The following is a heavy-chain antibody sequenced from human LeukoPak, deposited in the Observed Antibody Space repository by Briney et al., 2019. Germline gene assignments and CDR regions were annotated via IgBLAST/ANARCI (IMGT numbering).Heavy chain of an antibody. J-gene: IGHJ4*02. CDR2: ISAYNGNT. CDR3: ARERYDFWIDY. V-gene: IGHV1-18*04. CDR1: GYTFTGYY. D-gene: IGHD3-3*01. Sequence: ASVKVSCKPSGYTFTGYYIQWVRQAPGQGLEWMGWISAYNGNTNYAQKLQGRVTMTTDTSTSTAYMELRSLRSDDTAVYYCARERYDFWIDYWGQGTLVTVSS.